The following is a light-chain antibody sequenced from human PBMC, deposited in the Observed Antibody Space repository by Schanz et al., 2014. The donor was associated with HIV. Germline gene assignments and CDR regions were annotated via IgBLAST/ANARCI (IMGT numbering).Light chain of an antibody. CDR3: QQRGDWPRS. J-gene: IGKJ4*01. V-gene: IGKV3-11*01. CDR2: DAS. Sequence: EIVLTQSPATLSLSPGERATLSCRASQSVSSYLAWYQQKPGQAPRLLIYDASNRATGIPARFSGSGSGTDFTLTISSLEPEDFAVYYCQQRGDWPRSFGGGTKVEMK. CDR1: QSVSSY.